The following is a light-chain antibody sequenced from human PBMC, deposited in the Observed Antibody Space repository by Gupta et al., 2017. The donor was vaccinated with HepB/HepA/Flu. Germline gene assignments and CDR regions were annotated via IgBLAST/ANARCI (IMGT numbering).Light chain of an antibody. CDR2: KDS. Sequence: SYALPQPPSVSVSPGQTARITCSGDALPKQYASWYQQKPGQAPVLLICKDSERPSGIPERFSGSSSGTTITLTITGVQAEDEADYYCQSTDSGASYVVFGGGTKLTVL. CDR1: ALPKQY. CDR3: QSTDSGASYVV. J-gene: IGLJ2*01. V-gene: IGLV3-25*03.